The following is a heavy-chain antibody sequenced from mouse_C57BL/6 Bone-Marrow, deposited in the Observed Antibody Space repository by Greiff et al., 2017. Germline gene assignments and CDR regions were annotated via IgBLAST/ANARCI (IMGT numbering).Heavy chain of an antibody. D-gene: IGHD1-1*01. CDR1: GYTFTSYW. Sequence: DVQLQESGTVLARPGASVKMSCKTSGYTFTSYWMHWVKQRPGQGLEWIGAIYPGNSDTSYNQKFKGKAKLTAVTSASTAYMELSSLTNEDSAVYYCTNDYGSSPYWYFDVWGTGTTVTVSS. V-gene: IGHV1-5*01. CDR2: IYPGNSDT. J-gene: IGHJ1*03. CDR3: TNDYGSSPYWYFDV.